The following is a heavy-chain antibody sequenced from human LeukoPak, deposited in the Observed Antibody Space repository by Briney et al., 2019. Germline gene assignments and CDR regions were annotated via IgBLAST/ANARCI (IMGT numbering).Heavy chain of an antibody. V-gene: IGHV5-10-1*01. Sequence: GESLKISCKGSGYSFTNYWISWVRQIPGKGLVWMGTIDPSDSYTNYSPSFQGHVTISADKSISTAYVQWSSLKASDTAIYYCAKAAASLDWFGPWGQGTLVTVSS. CDR3: AKAAASLDWFGP. CDR1: GYSFTNYW. J-gene: IGHJ5*02. CDR2: IDPSDSYT. D-gene: IGHD6-13*01.